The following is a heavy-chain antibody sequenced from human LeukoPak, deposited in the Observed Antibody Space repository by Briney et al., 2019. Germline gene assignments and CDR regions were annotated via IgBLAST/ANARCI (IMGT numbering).Heavy chain of an antibody. D-gene: IGHD1-26*01. CDR3: ARGRVGATRWKDY. CDR1: GGSISSYY. Sequence: KSSETLSLTCTVSGGSISSYYWSWIRQPPGKGLEWIGYIYYSGSTNYNPSLKSRVTISVDTSKNQFSLKLSSVTAADTAVYYCARGRVGATRWKDYWGQGTLVTVSS. CDR2: IYYSGST. J-gene: IGHJ4*02. V-gene: IGHV4-59*12.